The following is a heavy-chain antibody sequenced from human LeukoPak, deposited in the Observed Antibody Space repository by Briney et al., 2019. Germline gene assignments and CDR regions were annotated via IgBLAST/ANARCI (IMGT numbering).Heavy chain of an antibody. CDR1: GLSLNNYA. V-gene: IGHV3-23*01. CDR2: SSSSDDGK. Sequence: GGSLRLSCTASGLSLNNYAMSWVRQVPGKGLEWVSASSSSDDGKWYAESVRGRFTISRDTSKNTVYLQMNSLRAEDTAVYYCARDGDWNYADYWGQGTLVTVSS. CDR3: ARDGDWNYADY. D-gene: IGHD1-7*01. J-gene: IGHJ4*02.